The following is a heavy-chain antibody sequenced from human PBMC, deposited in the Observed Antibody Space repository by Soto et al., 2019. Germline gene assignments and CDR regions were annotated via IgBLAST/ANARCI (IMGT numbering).Heavy chain of an antibody. D-gene: IGHD1-20*01. Sequence: QITLKESGPTLVKPTQTLTLTCTFSGFSLTTSGVGVGWIRQPPGKALEWLSLIYWDDDKRSSPSLKSRLTITKDTSKSQVVLTMTNMDPVDTATYYCAHRRYHGNWFDPWCQGALVTVS. CDR2: IYWDDDK. J-gene: IGHJ5*02. CDR1: GFSLTTSGVG. CDR3: AHRRYHGNWFDP. V-gene: IGHV2-5*02.